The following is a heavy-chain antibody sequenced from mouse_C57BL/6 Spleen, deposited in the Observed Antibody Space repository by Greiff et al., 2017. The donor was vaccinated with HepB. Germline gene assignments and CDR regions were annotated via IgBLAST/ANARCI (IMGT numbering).Heavy chain of an antibody. D-gene: IGHD1-1*01. Sequence: EVKVVESGPVLVKPGASVKMSCKASGYTFTDYYMNWVKQSHGKSLEWIGVINPYNGGTSYNQKFKGKATLTVDKSSSTAYMELNSLTSEDSAVYYCARSRPFYYTNFDYWGQGTTLTVSS. V-gene: IGHV1-19*01. CDR2: INPYNGGT. CDR1: GYTFTDYY. J-gene: IGHJ2*01. CDR3: ARSRPFYYTNFDY.